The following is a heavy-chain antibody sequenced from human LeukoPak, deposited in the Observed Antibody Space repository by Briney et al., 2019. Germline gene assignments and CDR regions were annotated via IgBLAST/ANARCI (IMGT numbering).Heavy chain of an antibody. D-gene: IGHD3-16*01. J-gene: IGHJ4*02. Sequence: SETLSLTCTVSGGSISRYYWGWIRQPPGRGREWIGYIFISGTTDHNPSLKSRVTLAVDPSKNQFSLKLSSVAAAYTAVYYCAKRGAWSYVDYWGQGILVTVSS. CDR1: GGSISRYY. CDR2: IFISGTT. CDR3: AKRGAWSYVDY. V-gene: IGHV4-4*08.